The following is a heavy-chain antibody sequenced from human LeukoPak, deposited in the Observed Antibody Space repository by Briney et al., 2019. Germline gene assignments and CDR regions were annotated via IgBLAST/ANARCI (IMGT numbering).Heavy chain of an antibody. V-gene: IGHV4-59*08. D-gene: IGHD6-19*01. CDR1: GGSISSYY. CDR3: ARVKMSSGWYLMDYYFDY. J-gene: IGHJ4*02. CDR2: IYYIGST. Sequence: PSETLSLTCTVSGGSISSYYWSWLRQPPGKGLEWIGYIYYIGSTNYNPSLKSRVTISVDTSKNQFSLKLSSVTAADTAVYYCARVKMSSGWYLMDYYFDYWGQGTLVTVSS.